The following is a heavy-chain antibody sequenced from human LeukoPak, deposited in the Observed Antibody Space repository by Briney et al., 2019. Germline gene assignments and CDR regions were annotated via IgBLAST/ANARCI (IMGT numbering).Heavy chain of an antibody. CDR2: ISGSGDST. V-gene: IGHV3-23*01. CDR1: GFTFSTYA. Sequence: GGSLRLSCAASGFTFSTYAMSWVRQAPGKGLEWVSTISGSGDSTYYADSVKGRLTISRDNSKNMLYLQMNSLRAEDTAVYYCAKNGVGATWANYFDYWGQGTLVTVSS. D-gene: IGHD1-26*01. J-gene: IGHJ4*02. CDR3: AKNGVGATWANYFDY.